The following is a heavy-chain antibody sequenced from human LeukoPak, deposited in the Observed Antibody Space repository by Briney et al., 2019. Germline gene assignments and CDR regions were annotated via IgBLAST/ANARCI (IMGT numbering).Heavy chain of an antibody. V-gene: IGHV5-51*01. CDR2: IYPGDSDT. J-gene: IGHJ6*03. CDR1: GYSFTSYW. Sequence: GESLKISCKGSGYSFTSYWIGWVRQMPGKGLEWMGIIYPGDSDTRYSPSFQGQVTISADKSISTAYLQWSSLKASDTAMYYCARHNSCSGGGCYSRYYYYYYMDVWGKGTTVTVSS. D-gene: IGHD2-15*01. CDR3: ARHNSCSGGGCYSRYYYYYYMDV.